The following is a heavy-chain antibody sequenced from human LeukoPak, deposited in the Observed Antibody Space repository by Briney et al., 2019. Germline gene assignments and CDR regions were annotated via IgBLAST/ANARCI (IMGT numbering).Heavy chain of an antibody. Sequence: GGSLRLSCAASGLTLSSYAMSWVRQAPGKGLEWVSAISGSGDSTYYADSVKGRFTISRDNSKNTLYLQMNSLRAEDTAVYYCARASFPYSGSYLIDYWGQGTLVTVSS. CDR2: ISGSGDST. J-gene: IGHJ4*02. V-gene: IGHV3-23*01. CDR3: ARASFPYSGSYLIDY. D-gene: IGHD1-26*01. CDR1: GLTLSSYA.